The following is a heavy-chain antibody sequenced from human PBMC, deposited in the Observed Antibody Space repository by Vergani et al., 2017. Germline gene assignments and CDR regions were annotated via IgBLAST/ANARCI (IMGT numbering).Heavy chain of an antibody. Sequence: EVQLVESGGGLVQPGRSLRLSCAASGFTFDDYAMHWVRQAPGKGLEWVSGFSWNSGSIGYADSVKGRFTISRDNAKNSLYLQMNSLRAEDTALYYCAKDTLSGGYDFWSGYLNFGWFDPWGQGTLVTVSS. CDR1: GFTFDDYA. V-gene: IGHV3-9*01. CDR2: FSWNSGSI. CDR3: AKDTLSGGYDFWSGYLNFGWFDP. D-gene: IGHD3-3*01. J-gene: IGHJ5*02.